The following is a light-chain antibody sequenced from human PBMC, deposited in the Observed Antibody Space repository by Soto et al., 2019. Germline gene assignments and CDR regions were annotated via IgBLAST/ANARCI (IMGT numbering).Light chain of an antibody. Sequence: QSALTQPASVSGSPGQSVTISCTGTSSDIGGYRYVSWYQQRPGKAPKLMIHDVTNRPSGVSDRFSGSKSGNTASLTISGLQAEDEADSYCTSYTSDSSVIFGGGTKLTVL. J-gene: IGLJ2*01. CDR2: DVT. CDR1: SSDIGGYRY. CDR3: TSYTSDSSVI. V-gene: IGLV2-14*03.